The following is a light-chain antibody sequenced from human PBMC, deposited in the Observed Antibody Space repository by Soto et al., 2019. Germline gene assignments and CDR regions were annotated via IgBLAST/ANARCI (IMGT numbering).Light chain of an antibody. V-gene: IGKV3-11*01. CDR1: QSVSSY. CDR2: DAS. CDR3: QQRSNWTRT. J-gene: IGKJ1*01. Sequence: EIVCTQSPSTLSWSRGERATLCCRASQSVSSYLAWYQEKTGQDPWIIIYDASNRATGIPARFSGSVSGTDFTLTIRRLETEDCAVYDGQQRSNWTRTFGQGTKVDIK.